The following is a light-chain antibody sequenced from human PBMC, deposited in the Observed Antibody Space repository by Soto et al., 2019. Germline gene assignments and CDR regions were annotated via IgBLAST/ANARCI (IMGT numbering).Light chain of an antibody. J-gene: IGKJ4*01. V-gene: IGKV3-11*01. CDR3: QQRTNWPPLT. CDR1: QSISDY. Sequence: EVVLTQSPATLSLSPGERATLSCRASQSISDYLGWYQQKPGQAPRLLIYDASNRATGIPARFSGSGSGTDFTLTISSLEPEDFAVYYCQQRTNWPPLTFGEGTKVDIK. CDR2: DAS.